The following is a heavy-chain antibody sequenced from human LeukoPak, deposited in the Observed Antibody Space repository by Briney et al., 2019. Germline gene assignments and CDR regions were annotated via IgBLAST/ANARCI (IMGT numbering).Heavy chain of an antibody. Sequence: GGSLRLSCAASGFTFSNYAMIWVRQAPGKGLEWVSDISGSGDSTNYADPVKGRFTTSRDNSKNTLYLQMNSLRVEDTAVYYCAKNRESYWVPELDYWGQGTLVTVSS. CDR2: ISGSGDST. D-gene: IGHD1-26*01. CDR3: AKNRESYWVPELDY. J-gene: IGHJ4*02. CDR1: GFTFSNYA. V-gene: IGHV3-23*01.